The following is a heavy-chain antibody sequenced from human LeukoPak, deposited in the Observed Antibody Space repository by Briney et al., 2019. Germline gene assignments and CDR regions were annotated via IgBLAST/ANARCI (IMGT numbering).Heavy chain of an antibody. D-gene: IGHD4-23*01. V-gene: IGHV3-21*01. J-gene: IGHJ4*02. CDR2: ISSSSSYI. CDR1: GFTFSSYS. CDR3: ARDYGGNGYFDY. Sequence: PGGSLRLSCAASGFTFSSYSMNWVRQAPGKGLEWVSSISSSSSYIYYADSVKGRFTISRDNAKNSLYLQMNSLRAEDTAVYYCARDYGGNGYFDYWGQGTLVTVSS.